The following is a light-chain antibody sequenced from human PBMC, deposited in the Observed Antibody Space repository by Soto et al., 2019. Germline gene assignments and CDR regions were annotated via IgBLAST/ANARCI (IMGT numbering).Light chain of an antibody. CDR3: QQYGSSPNT. Sequence: EIVLTQSPGTLSLSPGERATLSCRASQSVSSNYLAWFQQKPGQAPRLLIYGASSRATGIPDRFSGSGSGTDFTLTISRLEPEDFAVYYCQQYGSSPNTFGQGTKVDI. CDR1: QSVSSNY. J-gene: IGKJ1*01. CDR2: GAS. V-gene: IGKV3-20*01.